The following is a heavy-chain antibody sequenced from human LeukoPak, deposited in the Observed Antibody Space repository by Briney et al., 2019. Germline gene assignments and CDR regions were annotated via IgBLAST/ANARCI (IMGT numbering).Heavy chain of an antibody. Sequence: KTGGSLRLSCAVSGLTFSDAWISWVRQAPGKGLEWVARITADGTEDYAAPVNARFTASRDDSKTTVYLQMNSLTTEDTAVYYCITAPTRGWLPYFDYWGQGTMVTVSS. CDR3: ITAPTRGWLPYFDY. J-gene: IGHJ4*02. D-gene: IGHD5-12*01. V-gene: IGHV3-15*01. CDR1: GLTFSDAW. CDR2: ITADGTE.